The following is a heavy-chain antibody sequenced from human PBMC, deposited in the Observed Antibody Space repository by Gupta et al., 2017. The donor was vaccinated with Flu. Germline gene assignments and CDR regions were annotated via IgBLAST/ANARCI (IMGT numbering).Heavy chain of an antibody. D-gene: IGHD3-3*01. CDR2: INHSGST. CDR3: ARGYYDFWSGYYHPYYYYYMDV. Sequence: QVQLQQWGAGLLKPSETLSLTCAVYGGSFSGYYWSWIRQPPGKGLEWIGEINHSGSTNYNPSLKSRVTISVDTSKNQFSLKLSSVTAADTAVYYCARGYYDFWSGYYHPYYYYYMDVWGKGTTVTVSS. CDR1: GGSFSGYY. J-gene: IGHJ6*03. V-gene: IGHV4-34*01.